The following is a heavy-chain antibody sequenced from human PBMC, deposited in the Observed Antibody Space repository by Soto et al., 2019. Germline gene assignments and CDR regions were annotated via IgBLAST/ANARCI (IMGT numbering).Heavy chain of an antibody. CDR2: IYSGGST. CDR1: GFTVSSNY. Sequence: GGSLRLSCAASGFTVSSNYMSWVRQAPGKGLEWVSVIYSGGSTYYADTVKGRFTTSRDNSKNTLYLQMNSLRAEDTAVYYCARDPTIAASGGYYYYYYGMDVWGQGTTVTVSS. CDR3: ARDPTIAASGGYYYYYYGMDV. D-gene: IGHD6-13*01. V-gene: IGHV3-66*01. J-gene: IGHJ6*02.